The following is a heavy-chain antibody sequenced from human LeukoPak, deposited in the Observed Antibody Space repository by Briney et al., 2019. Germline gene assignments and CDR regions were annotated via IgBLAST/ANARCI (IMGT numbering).Heavy chain of an antibody. Sequence: GGSLRLSCAASTFTFSNYAMSWVRQAPGKGLEWVSSISASGVTTYYGDSVNGRFTISRDKSKNTLHLQMNSLRAEDTAVYYCAIRIGSCSGGYCAYWGQGTLVTVSS. CDR1: TFTFSNYA. D-gene: IGHD2-15*01. CDR2: ISASGVTT. CDR3: AIRIGSCSGGYCAY. V-gene: IGHV3-23*01. J-gene: IGHJ4*02.